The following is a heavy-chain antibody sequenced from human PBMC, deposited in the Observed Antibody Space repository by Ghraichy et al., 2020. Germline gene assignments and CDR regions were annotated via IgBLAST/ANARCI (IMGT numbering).Heavy chain of an antibody. CDR2: ISSSSSTI. D-gene: IGHD3-3*01. V-gene: IGHV3-48*02. Sequence: GESLNISCAASGFTFSSYSMNWVRQAPGKGLEWVSYISSSSSTIYYADSVKGRFTISRDNAKNSLYLQMNSLRDEDTAVYYCASPASIFGVVTPRSGMDVWGQGTTVTVSS. CDR1: GFTFSSYS. CDR3: ASPASIFGVVTPRSGMDV. J-gene: IGHJ6*02.